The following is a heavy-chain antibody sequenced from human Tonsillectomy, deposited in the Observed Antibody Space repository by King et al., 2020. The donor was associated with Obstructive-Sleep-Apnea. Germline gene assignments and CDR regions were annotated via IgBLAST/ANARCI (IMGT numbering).Heavy chain of an antibody. Sequence: VQLVESGGGVVQPGRSLRLSCAASGFTFSSYGMHWVRQAPGKGLEWVAVISYDGSNKYYADSVKGRFTISRDNSKNTLYLQMNSLRAEDTAVYYCAKTGYCSSTSCYGSFDYWAREPWSPSPQ. D-gene: IGHD2-2*01. CDR2: ISYDGSNK. CDR3: AKTGYCSSTSCYGSFDY. V-gene: IGHV3-30*18. J-gene: IGHJ4*02. CDR1: GFTFSSYG.